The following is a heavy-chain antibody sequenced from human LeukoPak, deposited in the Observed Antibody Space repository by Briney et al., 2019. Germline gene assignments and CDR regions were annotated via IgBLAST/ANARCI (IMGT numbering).Heavy chain of an antibody. CDR2: FDPEDGDT. Sequence: GASVKVSCKVSGYTLTELSMHWVRQAPGKGLERMGGFDPEDGDTVYGQNFQGRFTMTEDTSRDTAYMELSSLTSGDTAVYFCATLVIMEIEIKGFQFWGQGTVVSVSP. J-gene: IGHJ1*01. V-gene: IGHV1-24*01. CDR3: ATLVIMEIEIKGFQF. CDR1: GYTLTELS. D-gene: IGHD5-24*01.